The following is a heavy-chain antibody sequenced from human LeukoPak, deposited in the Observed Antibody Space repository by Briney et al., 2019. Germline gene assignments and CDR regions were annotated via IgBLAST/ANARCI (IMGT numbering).Heavy chain of an antibody. D-gene: IGHD3-22*01. CDR3: ARRKYYYDSSGYYHRGYFDY. CDR1: GYSFTTYW. V-gene: IGHV5-51*01. Sequence: GESLKISCKASGYSFTTYWLAWVRQMPGKGLEWMGIIYPDDSDARYRPSFQGQVTISADKSISTAYLQWSSLKASDTAMYYCARRKYYYDSSGYYHRGYFDYWGQGTLVTVSS. J-gene: IGHJ4*02. CDR2: IYPDDSDA.